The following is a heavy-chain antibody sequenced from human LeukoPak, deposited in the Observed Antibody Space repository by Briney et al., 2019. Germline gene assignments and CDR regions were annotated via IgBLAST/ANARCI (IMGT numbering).Heavy chain of an antibody. V-gene: IGHV4-38-2*02. CDR2: IYHSGST. CDR1: GYSISSGYY. J-gene: IGHJ5*02. D-gene: IGHD6-13*01. Sequence: SETLSLTCAVSGYSISSGYYWGWIRQPPGKGLEWIGSIYHSGSTYYNPSLKSRVTISVDTSKSQFSLKLSSVTAADTAVYYCARDKYSSSWGGDWFDPWGQGTLVTVSS. CDR3: ARDKYSSSWGGDWFDP.